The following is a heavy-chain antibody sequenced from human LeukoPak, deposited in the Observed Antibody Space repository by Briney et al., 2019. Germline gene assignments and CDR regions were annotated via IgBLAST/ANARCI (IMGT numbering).Heavy chain of an antibody. CDR3: ARDAMNYGGIDY. V-gene: IGHV1-69*13. J-gene: IGHJ4*02. Sequence: GASVRVSCKASGGTFSRYAISWVRQAPGQGLEWMGGIIPMFGTANYAEKFQGRVTITADESTSTAYMELSSLRSEDTAVYYCARDAMNYGGIDYWGQGTLVTVSS. CDR1: GGTFSRYA. D-gene: IGHD4-23*01. CDR2: IIPMFGTA.